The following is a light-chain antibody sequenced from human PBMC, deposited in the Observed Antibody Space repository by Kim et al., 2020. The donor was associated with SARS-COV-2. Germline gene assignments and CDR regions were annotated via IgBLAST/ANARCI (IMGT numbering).Light chain of an antibody. V-gene: IGKV1-27*01. J-gene: IGKJ1*01. CDR2: AAS. Sequence: ASVGDRVTITCRASQDISNYLDWFQLKPGKAPKLLIYAASALQPGVPSRFSGSGSGTDFTLTVTSLQPEDVATYYCQKCDSAPWTFGQGTKVDIK. CDR3: QKCDSAPWT. CDR1: QDISNY.